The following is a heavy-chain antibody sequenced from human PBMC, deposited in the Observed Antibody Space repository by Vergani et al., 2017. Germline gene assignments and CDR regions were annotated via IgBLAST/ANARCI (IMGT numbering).Heavy chain of an antibody. J-gene: IGHJ1*01. CDR2: ISGSGGST. V-gene: IGHV3-23*01. Sequence: EVQLLESGGGLVKPGGSLRLSCAASGFTFSSYAMSWVRQAPGKGLEWVSAISGSGGSTYCSDSVKGRFTISRDNSKNTLYLQMNSLRAEDTAVYYCAKENVGGYYGDYVGYFQHWGQGTLVTVSS. CDR1: GFTFSSYA. D-gene: IGHD4-17*01. CDR3: AKENVGGYYGDYVGYFQH.